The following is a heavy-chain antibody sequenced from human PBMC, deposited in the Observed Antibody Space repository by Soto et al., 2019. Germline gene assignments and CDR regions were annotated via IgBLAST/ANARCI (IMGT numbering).Heavy chain of an antibody. V-gene: IGHV3-9*01. D-gene: IGHD4-17*01. CDR2: ISWNSGTL. CDR3: AKDRDYGGSAPDY. Sequence: EVQLVESGGGLVQPGRSLRLSCAASGFVIDDYAMHWVRQAPGKGLEWVSGISWNSGTLAYADSVKGRFTISRDNANNFPYLQMNSLRVEDTALYYCAKDRDYGGSAPDYWGQGTLVTVSS. J-gene: IGHJ4*02. CDR1: GFVIDDYA.